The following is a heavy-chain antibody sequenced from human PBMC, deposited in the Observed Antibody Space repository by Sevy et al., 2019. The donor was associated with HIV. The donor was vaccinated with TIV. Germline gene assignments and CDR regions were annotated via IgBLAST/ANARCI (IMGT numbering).Heavy chain of an antibody. CDR1: GFTFSKYS. V-gene: IGHV3-23*02. J-gene: IGHJ4*02. D-gene: IGHD2-8*01. Sequence: GGSLRLSCAASGFTFSKYSMSWVRQPPGKGLEWVSTCYFGCGEINYVDSVKGRLTMSRDNSKNSVYLEMNNLIPEDTAVYYCARVWCTKPDDYGGQGTLVTVTS. CDR3: ARVWCTKPDDY. CDR2: CYFGCGEI.